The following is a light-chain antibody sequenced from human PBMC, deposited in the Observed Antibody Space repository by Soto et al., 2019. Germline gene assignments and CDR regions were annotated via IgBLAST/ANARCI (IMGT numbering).Light chain of an antibody. CDR3: QQSYSTPQS. Sequence: DIPMTQSPSSLSASVGDRVTITCRASQSISSYLNWYQQKPGKAPKLLIYAASSLQSGVPSRFSGSGSMTDFTLTSSSLQPEDFATYYCQQSYSTPQSFGQGTKVESK. CDR2: AAS. V-gene: IGKV1-39*01. J-gene: IGKJ1*01. CDR1: QSISSY.